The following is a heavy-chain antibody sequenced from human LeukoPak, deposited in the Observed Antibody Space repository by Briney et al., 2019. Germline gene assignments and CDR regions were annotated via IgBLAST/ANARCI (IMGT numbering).Heavy chain of an antibody. J-gene: IGHJ4*02. CDR1: GFTFSNFE. CDR3: AKGSMIVVVTYFDY. Sequence: PGGSLRLSCAASGFTFSNFEMNWVRQAPGKGLEWVSFISGSGATKSYADSVKGRFAISRDNAKNSLYLQMNSLRAEDTALYYCAKGSMIVVVTYFDYWGQGTLVTVSS. D-gene: IGHD3-22*01. CDR2: ISGSGATK. V-gene: IGHV3-48*03.